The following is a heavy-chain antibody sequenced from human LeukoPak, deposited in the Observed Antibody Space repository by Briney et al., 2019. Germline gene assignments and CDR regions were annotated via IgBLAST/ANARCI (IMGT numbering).Heavy chain of an antibody. J-gene: IGHJ4*02. CDR3: ARAMEPYYDSNGCDY. Sequence: GGSLRLSCVPSGFTFSSYWMSWVRQAPGKGLEWVANIKQDGSEKYYVGSVKGRFIISRDNAENSLYLQMNSLRAEDTAVYYCARAMEPYYDSNGCDYWGQGTPVTVSS. V-gene: IGHV3-7*01. D-gene: IGHD3-22*01. CDR2: IKQDGSEK. CDR1: GFTFSSYW.